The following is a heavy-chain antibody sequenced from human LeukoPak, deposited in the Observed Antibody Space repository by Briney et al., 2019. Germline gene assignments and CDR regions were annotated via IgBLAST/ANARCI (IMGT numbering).Heavy chain of an antibody. D-gene: IGHD6-19*01. CDR1: GGSISSYH. CDR3: ARSKKYSSGRLDY. CDR2: IFNSGST. V-gene: IGHV4-59*08. Sequence: SETLSLTCTVSGGSISSYHWTWIRQPPGKGLEWIGYIFNSGSTNYNPSLKSRVTISVDTSKNQLSLKVSSVTAADTAVYYCARSKKYSSGRLDYWGQGTLVTVSS. J-gene: IGHJ4*02.